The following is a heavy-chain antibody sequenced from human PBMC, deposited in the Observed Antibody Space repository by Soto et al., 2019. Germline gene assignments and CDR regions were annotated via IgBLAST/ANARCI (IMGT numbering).Heavy chain of an antibody. CDR3: ARQIYGSGSYWEYWFDP. CDR2: ISAYNGNT. V-gene: IGHV1-18*01. Sequence: ASVKVSCKASGYTVTSYGISWVRQAPGQGLEWMGWISAYNGNTNYAQKLQGRVTMTTDTSTSTAYMELRSLKASDTAMYYCARQIYGSGSYWEYWFDPWGQGTLVTVSS. J-gene: IGHJ5*02. CDR1: GYTVTSYG. D-gene: IGHD3-10*01.